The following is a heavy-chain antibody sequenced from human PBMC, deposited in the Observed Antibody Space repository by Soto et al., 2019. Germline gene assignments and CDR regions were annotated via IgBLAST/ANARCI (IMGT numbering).Heavy chain of an antibody. Sequence: QVQLQESGPGLVKPSQTLSLTCTVSGGSMSSGGYYWSWIRQHPGKGLEWCGYIYYSGSTYYNPSLKSRVTISEDTSKTQFSLKLSSVTAADTAVYYCARRGAPMVRGVIKVPSARFWFDPWGQRTLVTVSS. CDR1: GGSMSSGGYY. CDR2: IYYSGST. D-gene: IGHD3-10*01. V-gene: IGHV4-31*03. CDR3: ARRGAPMVRGVIKVPSARFWFDP. J-gene: IGHJ5*02.